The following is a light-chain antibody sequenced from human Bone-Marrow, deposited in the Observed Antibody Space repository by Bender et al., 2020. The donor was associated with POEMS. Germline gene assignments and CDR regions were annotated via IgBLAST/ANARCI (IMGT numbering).Light chain of an antibody. CDR2: EVN. CDR3: TSYADNVNWV. J-gene: IGLJ3*02. V-gene: IGLV2-8*01. CDR1: SGDIGSYNY. Sequence: QSALTQPPSASGSPGQSVTISCTGSSGDIGSYNYVSWFQQHPGKAPKLIIYEVNKRPSGVPDRFSGFKSGNTASLTVSGLLTDDEADYYCTSYADNVNWVFGGGTKLTVL.